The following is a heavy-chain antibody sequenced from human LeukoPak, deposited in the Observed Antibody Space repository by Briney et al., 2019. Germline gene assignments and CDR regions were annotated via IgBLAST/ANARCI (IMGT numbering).Heavy chain of an antibody. V-gene: IGHV4-59*01. D-gene: IGHD6-13*01. CDR1: GGSISSYY. CDR2: IYYSGST. J-gene: IGHJ4*02. Sequence: PSETRSLTCTVSGGSISSYYWSWIRQPPGKGLEWIGYIYYSGSTNYNPSLKSRVTISVDTSKNQFSLKLSSVTAADTAVYYCARSPLLRSSSWYVYWGQGTLVTVSS. CDR3: ARSPLLRSSSWYVY.